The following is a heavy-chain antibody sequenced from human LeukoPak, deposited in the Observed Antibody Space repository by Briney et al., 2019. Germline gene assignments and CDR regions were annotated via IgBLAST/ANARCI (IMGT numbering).Heavy chain of an antibody. Sequence: SETLSLTCTVSGGSISSYYWSWLRQPPGKGLEWIGYIYYSGSTNYNPSLKSRVTISVDTSKNQFSLKLSSVTAADTAVYYCAGASLLLWFGELPDYWGQGTLVTVSS. V-gene: IGHV4-59*01. CDR2: IYYSGST. CDR3: AGASLLLWFGELPDY. D-gene: IGHD3-10*01. J-gene: IGHJ4*02. CDR1: GGSISSYY.